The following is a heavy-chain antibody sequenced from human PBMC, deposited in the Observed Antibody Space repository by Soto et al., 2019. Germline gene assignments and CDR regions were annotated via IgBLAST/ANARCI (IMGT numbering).Heavy chain of an antibody. V-gene: IGHV3-9*01. CDR3: VMDRCGTYATSGTYAYFDS. CDR1: GFSFVDFA. J-gene: IGHJ4*02. Sequence: EVQLVESGGGLVQPGRSLRLSCAVSGFSFVDFAMHWVRLVPGKGLEWVSGINWNGGRVDYADSVKGRFTVSRVNAKNSLYLHMTRLRGEDTAFYDCVMDRCGTYATSGTYAYFDSWGQGTLVTVSS. D-gene: IGHD3-10*01. CDR2: INWNGGRV.